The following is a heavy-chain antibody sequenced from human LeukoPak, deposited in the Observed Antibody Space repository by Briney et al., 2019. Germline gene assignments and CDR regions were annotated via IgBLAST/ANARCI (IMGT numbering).Heavy chain of an antibody. Sequence: PGGSLRLSCAGSGFTFRSYGMTWVRQAPGKGLEWVSSITGSGDSTYSADSVKGRFTISRDNAKNSLYLEMNSLRAEDTGVYYCAKEGDWNLDYWGQGALVTVSS. V-gene: IGHV3-23*01. CDR1: GFTFRSYG. CDR3: AKEGDWNLDY. CDR2: ITGSGDST. D-gene: IGHD1-1*01. J-gene: IGHJ4*02.